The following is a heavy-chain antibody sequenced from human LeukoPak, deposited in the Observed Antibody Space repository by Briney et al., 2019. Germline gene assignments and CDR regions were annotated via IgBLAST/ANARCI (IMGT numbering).Heavy chain of an antibody. J-gene: IGHJ4*02. CDR1: GFTFSSYG. CDR2: IWSDGSNK. V-gene: IGHV3-33*01. D-gene: IGHD1-26*01. CDR3: ARGSGSFSGGFDY. Sequence: GGFLRLSCAASGFTFSSYGMHWVRQTPGKGLEWVAIIWSDGSNKYYADSVKGRFTISRDNSKNTLYLQMNSLRAEDTAVYYCARGSGSFSGGFDYWGQGTLVTVSS.